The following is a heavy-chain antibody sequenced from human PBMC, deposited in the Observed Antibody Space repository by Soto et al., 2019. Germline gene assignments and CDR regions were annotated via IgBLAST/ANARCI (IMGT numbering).Heavy chain of an antibody. CDR2: INHSGTT. CDR3: ARGWRFDP. D-gene: IGHD1-1*01. CDR1: GWSFSGYQ. Sequence: SETLSLTCGVYGWSFSGYQWNWIRQSPGQGLEWIGEINHSGTTKYNPSLESRINLSVDTYKKQFSLKMFSVTAADTAIYYCARGWRFDPWGQGTQVTVSS. V-gene: IGHV4-34*01. J-gene: IGHJ5*02.